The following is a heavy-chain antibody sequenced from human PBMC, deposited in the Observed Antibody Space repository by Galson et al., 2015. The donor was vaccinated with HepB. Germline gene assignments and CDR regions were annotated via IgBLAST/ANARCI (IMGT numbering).Heavy chain of an antibody. Sequence: SVKVSCKASGYTFTSYGISWVRQAPGQGLEWMGWISAYNGNTNCAQKLQGRVTMTTDTSTSTAYMELRSLRSDDTAVYYCARVWYCSGGSCYSTIDYWGQATLVTVSS. CDR2: ISAYNGNT. V-gene: IGHV1-18*01. CDR3: ARVWYCSGGSCYSTIDY. D-gene: IGHD2-15*01. J-gene: IGHJ4*02. CDR1: GYTFTSYG.